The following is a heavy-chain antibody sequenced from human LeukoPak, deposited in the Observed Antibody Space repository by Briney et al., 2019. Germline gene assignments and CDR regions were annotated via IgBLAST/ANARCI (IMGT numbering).Heavy chain of an antibody. J-gene: IGHJ4*02. CDR1: GGSLSSYY. Sequence: SETLSLTCTVSGGSLSSYYWSWIRQPPGKRLEWIGYIYTSGSTNYNPSFKSRVTISVDTSKNQFSLKLSSVTAADTAVYYCARVIAYYDFWSGYYGGGYFDYWGQGTLVTVSS. CDR3: ARVIAYYDFWSGYYGGGYFDY. D-gene: IGHD3-3*01. V-gene: IGHV4-4*09. CDR2: IYTSGST.